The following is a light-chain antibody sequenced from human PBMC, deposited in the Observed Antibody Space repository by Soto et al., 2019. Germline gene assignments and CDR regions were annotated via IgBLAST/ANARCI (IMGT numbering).Light chain of an antibody. V-gene: IGKV3-15*01. CDR2: GAS. Sequence: EIVMTQSPATLSVSPGERATLSCRASQSVSSNLDWYQQKPGQAPRLLIYGASTRATGIPARFSGSGSGTEFTLTTSSLQSEHFAVYYCQQYNNWPLTFGGGTKVEIK. CDR1: QSVSSN. J-gene: IGKJ4*01. CDR3: QQYNNWPLT.